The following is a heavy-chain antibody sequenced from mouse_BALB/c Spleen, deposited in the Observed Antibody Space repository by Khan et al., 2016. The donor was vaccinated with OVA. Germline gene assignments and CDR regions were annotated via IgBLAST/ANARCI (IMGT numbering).Heavy chain of an antibody. CDR3: ARSGYRYGFAY. V-gene: IGHV3-2*02. D-gene: IGHD2-14*01. CDR2: ISYSGST. CDR1: GYSITSDYA. Sequence: EVQLVESGPGLVKPSQSLSLTCTVTGYSITSDYAWNWIRQFPGNKLEWMGYISYSGSTSYNPSLKSRISITRDTSKNQFFLQLNSVTTEDTAAYYCARSGYRYGFAYWGQGTLVTVSA. J-gene: IGHJ3*01.